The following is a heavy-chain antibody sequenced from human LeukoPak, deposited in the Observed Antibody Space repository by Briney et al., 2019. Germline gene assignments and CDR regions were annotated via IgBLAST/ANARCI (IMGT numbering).Heavy chain of an antibody. Sequence: PGGSLRLSCAASGFTFSSYGMHWVRQAPGKGLEWVAVISYDGSNKYYADSVKGRFTISRDNSKNTLYLQMNSLRAEDTAVYYCATPKGGSGSYRTPLDYWGQGTLVTVSS. CDR1: GFTFSSYG. CDR2: ISYDGSNK. V-gene: IGHV3-30*03. D-gene: IGHD3-10*01. J-gene: IGHJ4*02. CDR3: ATPKGGSGSYRTPLDY.